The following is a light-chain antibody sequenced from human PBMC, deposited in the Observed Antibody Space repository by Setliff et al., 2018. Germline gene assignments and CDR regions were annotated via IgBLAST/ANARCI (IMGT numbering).Light chain of an antibody. V-gene: IGLV1-44*01. J-gene: IGLJ2*01. CDR2: RNN. CDR1: SSNIGSNT. Sequence: QSALTQPPPASGTPGQRVTISCSGSSSNIGSNTVNWYQQLPGTAPKLLIYRNNQRPSGVPDRFSGSKSGTSASLAISGLQSEDEADYYCAAWDDSLNGPVFGGGTKVTV. CDR3: AAWDDSLNGPV.